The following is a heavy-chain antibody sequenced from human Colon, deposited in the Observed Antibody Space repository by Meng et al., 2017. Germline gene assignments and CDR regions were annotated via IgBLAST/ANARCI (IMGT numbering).Heavy chain of an antibody. CDR2: ISYDGSNK. CDR1: GSTFSSYA. Sequence: GESLKIPCPASGSTFSSYAMHGVRQAPGKGLEWVAVISYDGSNKYYADSVKGRFTISRDNSKNTLYLQMNSLRAEDTAVYYCARRSNDYYDSSGYQLDYWGQGTLVTVSS. J-gene: IGHJ4*02. V-gene: IGHV3-30*04. D-gene: IGHD3-22*01. CDR3: ARRSNDYYDSSGYQLDY.